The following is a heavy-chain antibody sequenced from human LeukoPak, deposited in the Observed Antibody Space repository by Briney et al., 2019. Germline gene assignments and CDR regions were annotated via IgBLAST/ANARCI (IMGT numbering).Heavy chain of an antibody. D-gene: IGHD3-3*01. CDR2: IYYSGST. Sequence: SETLSLTCTVSGGSISSSSYYWGWIRQPPGKGLEWIGSIYYSGSTYYNPSLKSRVTISVDTSKNQFSLKLSSVTAADTAVYYCARDRAITIFGVVVKAFDYWGQGTLVTVSS. CDR1: GGSISSSSYY. J-gene: IGHJ4*02. CDR3: ARDRAITIFGVVVKAFDY. V-gene: IGHV4-39*07.